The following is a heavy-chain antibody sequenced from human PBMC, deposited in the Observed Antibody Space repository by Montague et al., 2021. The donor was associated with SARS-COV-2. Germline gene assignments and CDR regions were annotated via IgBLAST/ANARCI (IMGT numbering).Heavy chain of an antibody. CDR1: GGSISSYY. Sequence: SETLSLTCSVSGGSISSYYWSWIRQSPGKGLEWIGYIIHSGITDXXPSLKSRVTISVDMSKNQFSLQLNSVTAADSAVYYCARTEYNWNDWFDPWGQGTLVTVSS. CDR2: IIHSGIT. J-gene: IGHJ5*02. V-gene: IGHV4-59*13. CDR3: ARTEYNWNDWFDP. D-gene: IGHD1-20*01.